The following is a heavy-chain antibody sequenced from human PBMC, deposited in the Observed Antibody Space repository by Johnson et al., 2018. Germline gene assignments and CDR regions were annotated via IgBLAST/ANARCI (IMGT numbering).Heavy chain of an antibody. CDR3: SRDRLELQGHNDALEM. CDR2: ISHD. Sequence: QVQLVESGGGVVQPGKSLRLSCVASGFTFSIYGMHWVRQAPGKGLEWVGIISHDHSTDSVQGRFPTSRDNSKNTLSLQMHTLRLEDTAVYYCSRDRLELQGHNDALEMWGQGTMVTFSS. CDR1: GFTFSIYG. D-gene: IGHD1-7*01. J-gene: IGHJ3*02. V-gene: IGHV3-30*03.